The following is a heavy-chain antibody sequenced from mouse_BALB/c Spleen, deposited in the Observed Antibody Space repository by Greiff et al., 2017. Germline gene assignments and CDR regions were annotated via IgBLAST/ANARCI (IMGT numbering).Heavy chain of an antibody. CDR3: ARDKDYAWFAY. Sequence: EVKVVESGGGLVQPGGSLRLSCATSGFTFTDYYMSWVRQPPGKALEWLGFIRNKANGYTTEYSASVKGRFTISRDNSQSILYLQMNTLRAEDSATYYCARDKDYAWFAYWGQGTLVTVSA. J-gene: IGHJ3*01. CDR1: GFTFTDYY. D-gene: IGHD2-4*01. CDR2: IRNKANGYTT. V-gene: IGHV7-3*02.